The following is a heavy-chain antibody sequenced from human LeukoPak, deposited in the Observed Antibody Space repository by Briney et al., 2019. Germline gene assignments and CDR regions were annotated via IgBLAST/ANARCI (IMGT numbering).Heavy chain of an antibody. Sequence: SETLSLTCTVSGGSISSYYWSWIRQPAGKGLEWFGRIYTSGSTNYNPSLKSRVTMSVDTSKNQFSLKLSSVTAADTAVYYCARGTTTVARYYYYYYMDVWGKGTTVTVSS. V-gene: IGHV4-4*07. D-gene: IGHD4-17*01. CDR3: ARGTTTVARYYYYYYMDV. CDR2: IYTSGST. CDR1: GGSISSYY. J-gene: IGHJ6*03.